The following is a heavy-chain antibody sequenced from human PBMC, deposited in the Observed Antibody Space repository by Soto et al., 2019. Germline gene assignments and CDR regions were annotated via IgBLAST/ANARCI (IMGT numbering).Heavy chain of an antibody. V-gene: IGHV3-30*18. CDR2: MSYDGSDK. Sequence: QVQLVESGGGVVQPGRSLRLSCAASGFTFSTYGMHWVRQAPSKGLEWVAVMSYDGSDKYYADSVKGRFTISRDNSKNTLYLQMNSLRAEDTAVYYCAKDRRKEVDYWGQGTLVTVSS. J-gene: IGHJ4*02. CDR3: AKDRRKEVDY. CDR1: GFTFSTYG.